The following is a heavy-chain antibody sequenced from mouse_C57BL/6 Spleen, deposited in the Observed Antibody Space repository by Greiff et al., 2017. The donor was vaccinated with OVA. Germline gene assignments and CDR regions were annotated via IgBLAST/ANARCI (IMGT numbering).Heavy chain of an antibody. CDR3: ARDTTVVAQGFDY. CDR2: INPNNGGT. D-gene: IGHD1-1*01. J-gene: IGHJ2*01. Sequence: LKESGPELVKPGASVKMSCKASGYTFTDYNMHWVKQSHGKSLEWIGYINPNNGGTSYNQKFKGKATLTVNKSSSTAYMELRSLTSEDSAVYYCARDTTVVAQGFDYWGQGTTLTVSS. V-gene: IGHV1-22*01. CDR1: GYTFTDYN.